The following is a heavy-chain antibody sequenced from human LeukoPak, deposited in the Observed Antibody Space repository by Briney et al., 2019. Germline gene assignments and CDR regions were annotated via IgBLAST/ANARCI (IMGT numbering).Heavy chain of an antibody. J-gene: IGHJ4*02. D-gene: IGHD3-22*01. V-gene: IGHV1-2*02. CDR1: GYSFTGYY. Sequence: ASVKVSCKASGYSFTGYYMHWVRQAPGQGLEWMGWINPNSGDTNYAQKFQGRVTMASDTSISTAYMDLSRLRSDDTALYYCARDLGADSSGPYFDYWGQGTLVTVSS. CDR3: ARDLGADSSGPYFDY. CDR2: INPNSGDT.